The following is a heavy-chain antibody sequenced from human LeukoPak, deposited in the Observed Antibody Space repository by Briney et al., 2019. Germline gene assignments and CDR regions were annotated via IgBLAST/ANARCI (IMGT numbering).Heavy chain of an antibody. V-gene: IGHV1-18*01. J-gene: IGHJ4*02. Sequence: ASVKVSCKTSGYSFTTSGISWVRQAPGQGREWMGWISVYNGNTNYAQNLQGRVTMTTDTSTNTAYMELRSLRSDDTAVYYCARDAGVVVVPAAPVLWGQGTLVTVSS. CDR2: ISVYNGNT. CDR1: GYSFTTSG. CDR3: ARDAGVVVVPAAPVL. D-gene: IGHD2-2*01.